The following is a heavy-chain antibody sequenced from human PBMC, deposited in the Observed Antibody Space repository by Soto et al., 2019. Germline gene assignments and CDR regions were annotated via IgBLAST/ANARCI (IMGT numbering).Heavy chain of an antibody. CDR1: GGSISTYY. D-gene: IGHD6-6*01. J-gene: IGHJ4*02. CDR2: VYNRGNT. V-gene: IGHV4-4*09. Sequence: SETLSLTCTVSGGSISTYYWSWIRQPPGKGLEWIGYVYNRGNTKYNPSLKSRVTIWEDMSKNQVSLRLSSVTAADTAVYYCVRPDYSSSSAEYYFDYWGQGALVTVSS. CDR3: VRPDYSSSSAEYYFDY.